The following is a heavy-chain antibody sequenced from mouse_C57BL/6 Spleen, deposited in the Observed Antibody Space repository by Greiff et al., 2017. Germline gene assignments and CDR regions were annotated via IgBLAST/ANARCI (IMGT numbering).Heavy chain of an antibody. V-gene: IGHV1-61*01. CDR1: GYTFTSYW. CDR3: ARSVAPFAY. Sequence: QVQLQQPGAELVRPGSSVKLSCKASGYTFTSYWMDWVKQRPGQGLEWIGNIYPSDSETHYNQKFKDKATWTVDKSSSTAYMQLSSLTSEDSAVYYCARSVAPFAYWGQGTLVTVSA. CDR2: IYPSDSET. D-gene: IGHD1-1*02. J-gene: IGHJ3*01.